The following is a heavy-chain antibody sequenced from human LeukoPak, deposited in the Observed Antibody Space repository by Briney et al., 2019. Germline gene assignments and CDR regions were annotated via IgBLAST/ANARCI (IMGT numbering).Heavy chain of an antibody. CDR2: IYYSGST. CDR3: ARVPPYSSSRHWYFDL. D-gene: IGHD6-13*01. V-gene: IGHV4-39*07. J-gene: IGHJ2*01. Sequence: SETLSLTCIVSGGSISSRSYYWGWIRQPPGKGLEWIGSIYYSGSTYYNPSLKSRVTISVDTSKNQFSLKLSSVTAADTAVYYCARVPPYSSSRHWYFDLWGRGTLVTVSS. CDR1: GGSISSRSYY.